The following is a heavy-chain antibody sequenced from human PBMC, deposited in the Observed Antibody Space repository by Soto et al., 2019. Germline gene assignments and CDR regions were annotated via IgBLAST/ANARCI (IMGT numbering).Heavy chain of an antibody. CDR2: INPVNGNT. D-gene: IGHD6-13*01. CDR3: ARGIATGQLDP. J-gene: IGHJ5*02. V-gene: IGHV1-3*01. Sequence: QVQLVQSGAEVKKPGASVMLSCNASGYTFTTYTMNWVRQAPGQRLEWMGWINPVNGNTKSSQKFQDRVIITRDTSASTAYMELRSLRSEDTAVYYCARGIATGQLDPWGQGTLVIVSS. CDR1: GYTFTTYT.